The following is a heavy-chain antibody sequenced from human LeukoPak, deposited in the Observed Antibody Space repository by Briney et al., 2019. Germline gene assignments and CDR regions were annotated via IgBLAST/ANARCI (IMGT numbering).Heavy chain of an antibody. J-gene: IGHJ4*02. D-gene: IGHD3-3*01. Sequence: PSETLSLTCTVSGGSISSSSYYWGWIRQPPGKGLEWIGSIYYSGSTNYNPSLKSRVTISVDTSKNQFSLKLSSVTAADTAVYYCASLVYDFWSGYSDYWGQGTLVTVSS. V-gene: IGHV4-39*07. CDR3: ASLVYDFWSGYSDY. CDR2: IYYSGST. CDR1: GGSISSSSYY.